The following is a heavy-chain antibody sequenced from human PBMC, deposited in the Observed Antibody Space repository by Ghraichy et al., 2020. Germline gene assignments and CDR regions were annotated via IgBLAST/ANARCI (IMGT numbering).Heavy chain of an antibody. Sequence: ASVKVSCKVCRSHFSTYYVHSARLAPAPGHEKMGWINPNSGGTNYAQKFQGRVTMTRDTSISTAYMELSRLRSDDTAVYYCARERTVVYDYWGQGTLVTVSS. V-gene: IGHV1-2*02. J-gene: IGHJ4*02. CDR1: RSHFSTYY. CDR2: INPNSGGT. D-gene: IGHD4-23*01. CDR3: ARERTVVYDY.